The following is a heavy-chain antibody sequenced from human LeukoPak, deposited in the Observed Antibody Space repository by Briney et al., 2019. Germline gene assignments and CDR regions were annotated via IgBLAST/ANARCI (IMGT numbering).Heavy chain of an antibody. V-gene: IGHV3-11*06. CDR2: ISSSSSDT. D-gene: IGHD5-24*01. CDR1: GFTFSDSY. J-gene: IGHJ4*02. Sequence: GGSLRLSCAASGFTFSDSYMSWIRQTPGKGLEWLSYISSSSSDTNYADSVKGRFTISRDNAKNSLYLQMNSLRAEDTAVYYCARNAYNYGGFDYWGLGTLVTVSS. CDR3: ARNAYNYGGFDY.